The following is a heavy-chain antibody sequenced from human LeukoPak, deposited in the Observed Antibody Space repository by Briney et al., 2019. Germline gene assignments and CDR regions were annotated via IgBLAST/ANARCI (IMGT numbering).Heavy chain of an antibody. J-gene: IGHJ1*01. CDR2: IWYDGSNK. Sequence: PGGSLRLSCAASGFTFSNYGMHWVRQAPGKGLEWVAVIWYDGSNKYYADSVKGRFPISRDNSKIILYLQINSLRAEDTAVYYCARDASDTAMVGYFQHWGQGTLVTVSS. CDR3: ARDASDTAMVGYFQH. CDR1: GFTFSNYG. V-gene: IGHV3-33*01. D-gene: IGHD5-18*01.